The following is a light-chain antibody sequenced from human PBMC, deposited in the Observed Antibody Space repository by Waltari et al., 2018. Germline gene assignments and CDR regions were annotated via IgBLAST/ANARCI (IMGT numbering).Light chain of an antibody. CDR1: QSVGRS. CDR3: QKYERLPAT. V-gene: IGKV3-20*01. Sequence: EVVLTQSPGTLSLSPGARATLSCRASQSVGRSLVWYQQKPGQAPRLLIYDTFRRAAGIPDRFSGSGSETDFSLTISRLEPEDSAVYYCQKYERLPATFGQGTKVEIQ. CDR2: DTF. J-gene: IGKJ1*01.